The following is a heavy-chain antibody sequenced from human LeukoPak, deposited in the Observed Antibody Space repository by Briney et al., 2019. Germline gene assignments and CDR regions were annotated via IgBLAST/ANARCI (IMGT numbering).Heavy chain of an antibody. CDR2: ISSGT. CDR1: GFTFSDYY. CDR3: AKGRGYSYVPHDFDY. Sequence: GGSLRLSCAASGFTFSDYYMSWIRQAPGKGLEWAAYISSGTYYADSVKGRFTISRDNAKNSLYLQMNSLGTEDTAMYYCAKGRGYSYVPHDFDYWGQGTLVTVSS. D-gene: IGHD5-18*01. J-gene: IGHJ4*02. V-gene: IGHV3-11*04.